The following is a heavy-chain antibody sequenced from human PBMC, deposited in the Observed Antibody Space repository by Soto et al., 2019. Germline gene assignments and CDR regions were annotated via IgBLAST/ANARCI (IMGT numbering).Heavy chain of an antibody. CDR1: GYTFTSYG. D-gene: IGHD3-9*01. Sequence: GASVKVSCKASGYTFTSYGISWVRQAPGQGLEWIGWISAYNGNTNYAQKLQGRVTMTTDTSTSTAYMELRSLRSDDTAVYYCARYQERYFDWLPRYCYCYYMDVWGKGTTVTVSS. J-gene: IGHJ6*03. CDR2: ISAYNGNT. V-gene: IGHV1-18*01. CDR3: ARYQERYFDWLPRYCYCYYMDV.